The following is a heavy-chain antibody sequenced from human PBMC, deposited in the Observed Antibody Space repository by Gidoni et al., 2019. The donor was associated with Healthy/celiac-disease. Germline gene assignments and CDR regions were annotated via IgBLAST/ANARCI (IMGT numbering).Heavy chain of an antibody. J-gene: IGHJ4*02. Sequence: QVQLQLCGAGLLKPSETLSLPCAVSGGSFSGYYWSWIRQPPGKGLEWIGEITHSGSTNYNPSLKSRVTISVDTSKNQFSLKLSSVTAADTAVYYCARGRRSRGFDYWGQGTLVTVSS. CDR2: ITHSGST. CDR3: ARGRRSRGFDY. CDR1: GGSFSGYY. V-gene: IGHV4-34*01.